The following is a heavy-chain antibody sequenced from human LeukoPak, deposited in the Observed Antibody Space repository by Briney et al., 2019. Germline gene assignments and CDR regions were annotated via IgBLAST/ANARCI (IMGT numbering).Heavy chain of an antibody. J-gene: IGHJ4*02. CDR3: ARDPGYSYGNPVDY. Sequence: GGSLRLSCAASGFTFNSYAMSWVRQAPGKGLEWVSAISGSGGSTYYAHSVKGRFTISRDNSENTLYLQMNSLRAEDTAVYYCARDPGYSYGNPVDYWGQGTLVTVSS. CDR1: GFTFNSYA. CDR2: ISGSGGST. V-gene: IGHV3-23*01. D-gene: IGHD5-18*01.